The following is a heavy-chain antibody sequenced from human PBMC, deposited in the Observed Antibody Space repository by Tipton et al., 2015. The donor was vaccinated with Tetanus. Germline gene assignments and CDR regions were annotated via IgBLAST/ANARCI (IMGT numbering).Heavy chain of an antibody. J-gene: IGHJ5*02. D-gene: IGHD3-10*01. CDR2: IYFKGDT. CDR1: GGSISDKKYY. V-gene: IGHV4-39*01. CDR3: ARHLYGYWFDP. Sequence: SGGSISDKKYYWGWTRQPPGKGLEWIASIYFKGDTYFSPSLKSRVTIEVDTSQNLFSLRLTSVTAADTAVYYCARHLYGYWFDPWGQGALVTVSS.